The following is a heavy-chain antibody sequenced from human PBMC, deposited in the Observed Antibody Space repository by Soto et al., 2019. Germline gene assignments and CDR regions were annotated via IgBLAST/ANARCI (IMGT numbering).Heavy chain of an antibody. J-gene: IGHJ4*02. CDR2: IIPIFGTA. CDR1: GGTFSSYA. D-gene: IGHD3-22*01. V-gene: IGHV1-69*13. CDR3: ARDGLSGYYDSSGYYYSDY. Sequence: SVKVSCKASGGTFSSYAISWVRQAPGQGLEWMGGIIPIFGTANYAQKFQGRVTITADESTSTAYMELSSLRSEDTAVYYCARDGLSGYYDSSGYYYSDYWGQGTLVTVSS.